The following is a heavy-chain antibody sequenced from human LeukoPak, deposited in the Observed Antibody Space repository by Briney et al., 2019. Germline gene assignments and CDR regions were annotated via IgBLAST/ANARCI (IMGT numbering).Heavy chain of an antibody. D-gene: IGHD2-21*02. CDR1: GFTVSSNY. CDR2: IYSGDST. J-gene: IGHJ6*02. Sequence: GGSLRLSCAASGFTVSSNYMSWVRQAPGKGLEWVSVIYSGDSTYYADSVKGRFTISRDNSKNTLYLQMNSLRAEDTAVYYCAGVEVVTANSGMDVWGQGTTVTVSS. CDR3: AGVEVVTANSGMDV. V-gene: IGHV3-53*01.